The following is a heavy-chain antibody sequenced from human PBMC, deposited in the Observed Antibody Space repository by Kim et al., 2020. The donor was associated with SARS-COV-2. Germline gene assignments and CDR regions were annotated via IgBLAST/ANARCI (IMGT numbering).Heavy chain of an antibody. CDR1: GGSISSGGYY. V-gene: IGHV4-31*03. CDR2: IYYSGST. CDR3: ARTIKYGSGRGFDY. Sequence: SETLSLTCTVSGGSISSGGYYWSWIRQHPGKGLEWIGYIYYSGSTYYNPSLKSRVTISVDTSKNQFSLKLSSVTAADTAVYYCARTIKYGSGRGFDYWGQGTLVTVSS. D-gene: IGHD3-10*01. J-gene: IGHJ4*02.